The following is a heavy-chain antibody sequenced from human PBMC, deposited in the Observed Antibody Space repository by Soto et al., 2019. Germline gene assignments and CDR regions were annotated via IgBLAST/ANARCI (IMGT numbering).Heavy chain of an antibody. Sequence: QVQLVQSGAEVKKPGSSVKVSCKASGGTFSSYAISWVRQAPGQGLEWMGGIIPIFGTANYAQKFQGRVMITADESTSTAYMELGRLRPEDTAVYYCARDIPPTDYDIWTGYYKGNWFDPWGQGTLVTVSS. V-gene: IGHV1-69*01. CDR2: IIPIFGTA. CDR3: ARDIPPTDYDIWTGYYKGNWFDP. J-gene: IGHJ5*02. D-gene: IGHD3-9*01. CDR1: GGTFSSYA.